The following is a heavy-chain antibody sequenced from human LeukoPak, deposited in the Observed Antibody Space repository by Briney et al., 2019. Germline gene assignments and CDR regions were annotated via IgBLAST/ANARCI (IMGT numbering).Heavy chain of an antibody. CDR3: ARAVTDSNGYYYWFDP. J-gene: IGHJ5*02. V-gene: IGHV1-8*01. CDR2: MNPNSGNT. Sequence: ASVKVSCKASGYTFTSYDINWVRQATGQGLEWMGWMNPNSGNTGYAQKFQGRVTMTRNTSISTAYMELSSLRSEDTAVYYCARAVTDSNGYYYWFDPWGQGTLVTVSS. D-gene: IGHD3-22*01. CDR1: GYTFTSYD.